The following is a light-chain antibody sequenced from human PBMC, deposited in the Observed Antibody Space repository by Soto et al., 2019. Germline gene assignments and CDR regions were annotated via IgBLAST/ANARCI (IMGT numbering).Light chain of an antibody. V-gene: IGKV3-20*01. CDR3: QHHGGPPGT. CDR1: QSISSDR. Sequence: EVVLTQSPGTMSLSPGERATLSCRASQSISSDRLAWYQQKPGQAPRLLIHSTSKRVTGIPDRFSGSGSGTDFTLTISRLEPEDFAVYCCQHHGGPPGTFGQGTKLEIK. J-gene: IGKJ1*01. CDR2: STS.